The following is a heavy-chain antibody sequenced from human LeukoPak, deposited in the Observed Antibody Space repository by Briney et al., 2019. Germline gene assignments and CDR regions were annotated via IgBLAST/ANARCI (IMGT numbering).Heavy chain of an antibody. CDR3: TRGLEGFTAYDDY. D-gene: IGHD5-12*01. CDR2: IRSKTYGGTA. V-gene: IGHV3-49*04. CDR1: GFSVGDCA. J-gene: IGHJ4*02. Sequence: GGSLRLSCTASGFSVGDCAMSWVSQAPGKGLEWVGFIRSKTYGGTADYAASVEGRFTISRDDSNNIAYLQMNSLKSEDTAVYYCTRGLEGFTAYDDYWGQGTLVTVSS.